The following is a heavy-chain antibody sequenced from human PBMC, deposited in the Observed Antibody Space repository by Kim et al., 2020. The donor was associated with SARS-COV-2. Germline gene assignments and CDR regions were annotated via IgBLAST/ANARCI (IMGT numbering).Heavy chain of an antibody. J-gene: IGHJ6*02. V-gene: IGHV3-72*01. CDR2: IRNQVYDYNT. CDR1: GFSFSDHF. Sequence: GGSLRLSFVASGFSFSDHFMDWVRQAPGKGLEYIGRIRNQVYDYNTEYAASVRGRFTISRDDSKNSVFLQMNNLKVEDTAVYYCTRDLDYGLDVWGQGTTVTVSS. CDR3: TRDLDYGLDV.